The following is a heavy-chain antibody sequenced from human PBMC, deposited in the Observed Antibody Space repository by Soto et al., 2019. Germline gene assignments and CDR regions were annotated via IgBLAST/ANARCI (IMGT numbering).Heavy chain of an antibody. CDR2: ISGGGDTT. CDR3: AKGRGGSGSLTPRVDF. J-gene: IGHJ4*02. Sequence: EVQLLDSGGGLVQPGGSLRLSCAASGFTFNNYAMTWVRQAQGKGLEWVSAISGGGDTTSYADSVKGRFTVSRAGSKNTLYLQMSSLRAEDTALYYCAKGRGGSGSLTPRVDFWGQGTLVTVSS. V-gene: IGHV3-23*01. D-gene: IGHD3-10*01. CDR1: GFTFNNYA.